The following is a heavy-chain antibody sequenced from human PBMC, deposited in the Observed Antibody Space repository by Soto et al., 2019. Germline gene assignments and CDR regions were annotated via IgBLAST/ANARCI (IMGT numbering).Heavy chain of an antibody. V-gene: IGHV5-51*01. CDR2: IYPGDSDT. Sequence: GESLKISCKGSGYTFTDYWIGWVRQLPGKGLEWMGIIYPGDSDTRYSPSFQGHVTITVDKSTSTAYLQWNTLKASDPAMYYCVRQIYDSDSGPNSQYYVDSCGQGTLVTV. D-gene: IGHD3-22*01. J-gene: IGHJ4*02. CDR1: GYTFTDYW. CDR3: VRQIYDSDSGPNSQYYVDS.